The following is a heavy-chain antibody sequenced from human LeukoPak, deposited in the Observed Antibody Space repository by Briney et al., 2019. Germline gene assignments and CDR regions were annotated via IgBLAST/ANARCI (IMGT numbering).Heavy chain of an antibody. J-gene: IGHJ6*02. V-gene: IGHV4-61*01. Sequence: SETLSLTCTVSGGSVSSGSYYWSWIRQPPGKGLGWIGYIYYSGSTNYNPSLKSRVTISVDTSKNQFSLKLSSVTAADTAVYYCTRDPGSYPTRYYYYYGMDVGGQGTTVTVSS. CDR1: GGSVSSGSYY. CDR2: IYYSGST. CDR3: TRDPGSYPTRYYYYYGMDV. D-gene: IGHD1-26*01.